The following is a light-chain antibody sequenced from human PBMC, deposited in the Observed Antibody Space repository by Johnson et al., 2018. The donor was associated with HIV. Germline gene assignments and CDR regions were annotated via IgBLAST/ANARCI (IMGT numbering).Light chain of an antibody. V-gene: IGLV1-51*01. CDR1: TSNIGNND. CDR2: DNN. J-gene: IGLJ1*01. Sequence: QSILTQPPSVSAAPGQKVTFSCSGSTSNIGNNDVSWYRHLPGTAPKLLIYDNNTRPSGIPDRFSGSKSGTSATLAITGLQTGDEADYYCGTWDSSLSSVVFGTGTKVTVL. CDR3: GTWDSSLSSVV.